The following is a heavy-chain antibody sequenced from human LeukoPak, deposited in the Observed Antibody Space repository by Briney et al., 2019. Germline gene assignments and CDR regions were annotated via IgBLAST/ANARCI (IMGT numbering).Heavy chain of an antibody. J-gene: IGHJ6*03. D-gene: IGHD1-26*01. V-gene: IGHV3-9*01. Sequence: PGGSLRLSCAASGFTFDDYAMHWVRQAPGKGLEWVSGISWNSGSIGYADSVKGRFTISRDNAKNSLYLQMNSLRAEDTAVYYCASSGSYTYYYYYMDVWGKGATVTISS. CDR2: ISWNSGSI. CDR3: ASSGSYTYYYYYMDV. CDR1: GFTFDDYA.